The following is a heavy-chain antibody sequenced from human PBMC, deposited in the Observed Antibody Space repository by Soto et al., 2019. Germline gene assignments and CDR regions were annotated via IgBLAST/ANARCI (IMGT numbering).Heavy chain of an antibody. Sequence: GGSLRLSCTGTGFSFSTYAMAWVRQAPGQGLEWVAAISASGSSPFYADSVKGRFTISRDNSKNTLFLHMSDLRAEDTAVFFCANDKHNISPYYFDSWGQGILVNVS. J-gene: IGHJ4*02. CDR3: ANDKHNISPYYFDS. V-gene: IGHV3-23*01. CDR1: GFSFSTYA. D-gene: IGHD3-3*02. CDR2: ISASGSSP.